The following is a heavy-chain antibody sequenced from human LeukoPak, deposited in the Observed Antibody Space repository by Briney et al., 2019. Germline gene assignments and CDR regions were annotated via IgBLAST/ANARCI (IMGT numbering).Heavy chain of an antibody. CDR3: LRGDRRDY. J-gene: IGHJ4*02. V-gene: IGHV3-23*01. CDR1: GFTFSSYG. Sequence: GGTLRLSCAASGFTFSSYGMSWVRQAPGKGLEWVSAISGSGGSTYYADSVKGRFIISRDNAKDSLYLQMNSLRVEDTAVYYCLRGDRRDYWGQGTLVTVSS. CDR2: ISGSGGST.